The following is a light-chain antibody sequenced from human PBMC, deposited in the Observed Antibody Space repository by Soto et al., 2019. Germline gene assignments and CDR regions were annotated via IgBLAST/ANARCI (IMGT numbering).Light chain of an antibody. V-gene: IGKV1-17*01. J-gene: IGKJ1*01. CDR3: LQHNVFPRT. CDR2: GSS. Sequence: DIQMTQSPSSLSASVGDRVTITCRASQAIRNDLAWYQQKPGRAPKRLIYGSSSLQSGVPSRFSGSGSGTEFTLTSSSLQPEDFATYYCLQHNVFPRTFGQGTKVEIK. CDR1: QAIRND.